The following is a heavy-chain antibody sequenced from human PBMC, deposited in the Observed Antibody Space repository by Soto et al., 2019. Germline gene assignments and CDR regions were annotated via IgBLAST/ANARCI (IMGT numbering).Heavy chain of an antibody. V-gene: IGHV3-23*01. Sequence: GGSLRLSCAASGFTFGSYVMSWVRQAPGKGLEWVSAISGSGGSTYYADSAKGRFTISRDNSKNTLYLQMNSLRAEDTAVYYCAKTASIAARLGDYFDYWGPGPILPLSS. J-gene: IGHJ4*02. CDR2: ISGSGGST. CDR3: AKTASIAARLGDYFDY. D-gene: IGHD6-6*01. CDR1: GFTFGSYV.